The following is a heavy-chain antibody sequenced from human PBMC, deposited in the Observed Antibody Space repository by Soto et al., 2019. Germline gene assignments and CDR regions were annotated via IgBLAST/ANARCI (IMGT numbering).Heavy chain of an antibody. CDR2: IIPIFGTA. J-gene: IGHJ6*02. D-gene: IGHD3-10*01. V-gene: IGHV1-69*13. CDR3: ARSAHHYGSGSTEYGMDV. Sequence: SVKVSCKASGGTFSSYAISWVRQAPGQGLEWMGGIIPIFGTANYAQKFQGRVTITADESTSTAYMELSSLRSEDTAVYYCARSAHHYGSGSTEYGMDVWGQGTTVTVSS. CDR1: GGTFSSYA.